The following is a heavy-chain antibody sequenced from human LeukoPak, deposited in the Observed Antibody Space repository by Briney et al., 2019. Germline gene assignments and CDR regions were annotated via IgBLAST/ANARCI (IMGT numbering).Heavy chain of an antibody. CDR2: IRSKAYGGTT. CDR1: GFTFGDYA. D-gene: IGHD3-9*01. Sequence: PGGSLRLSCTASGFTFGDYAMSWFRQAPGKGLEWVGFIRSKAYGGTTEYAASVKGRFTISRDDSKSIAYLQMNSLKTEDTAVYYCTSDLTPPPYDILTAAAFAIWGKETMVTV. J-gene: IGHJ3*02. CDR3: TSDLTPPPYDILTAAAFAI. V-gene: IGHV3-49*03.